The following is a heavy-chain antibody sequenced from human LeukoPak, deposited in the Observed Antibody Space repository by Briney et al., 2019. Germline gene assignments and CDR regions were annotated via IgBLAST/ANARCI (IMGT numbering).Heavy chain of an antibody. CDR2: IYHSGNT. D-gene: IGHD6-13*01. V-gene: IGHV4-38-2*01. CDR1: GYSISSGYY. Sequence: SETLSLTCDVSGYSISSGYYWGWMRQPPGKGLEWIGSIYHSGNTYCNPSLESRVTILVDTSKNQFSLKLSSVTAADTAVYYCARRGSSWPNFDYWGQGTLVTVSS. CDR3: ARRGSSWPNFDY. J-gene: IGHJ4*02.